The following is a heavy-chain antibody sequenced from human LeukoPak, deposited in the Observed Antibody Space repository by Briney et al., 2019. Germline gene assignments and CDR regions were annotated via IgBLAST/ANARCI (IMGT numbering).Heavy chain of an antibody. CDR1: GFTFSDYY. CDR3: ARDRPRVVVVAATPLLGYFDY. J-gene: IGHJ4*02. V-gene: IGHV3-69-1*01. D-gene: IGHD2-15*01. Sequence: GGSLRLSCAASGFTFSDYYMNWARQAPGKGLEWVSSISSSSTIYYADSVKGRFTISRDNAKNSLYLQMNSLRAEDTAVYYCARDRPRVVVVAATPLLGYFDYWGQGTLVTVSS. CDR2: ISSSSTI.